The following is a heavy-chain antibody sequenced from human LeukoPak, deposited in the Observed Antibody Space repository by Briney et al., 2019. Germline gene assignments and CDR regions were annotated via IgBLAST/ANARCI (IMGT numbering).Heavy chain of an antibody. CDR3: ARYYYGSGSYLSWFDP. J-gene: IGHJ5*02. D-gene: IGHD3-10*01. V-gene: IGHV4-34*01. CDR2: INHSGST. Sequence: SETLSLTCAVYGGSFSGYYWSWIRQPPGKGLEWIGEINHSGSTNYNPSLKSRVTISVDTSKNQFSLKLSSVTAADTAVYYCARYYYGSGSYLSWFDPWGQGTLVTVSS. CDR1: GGSFSGYY.